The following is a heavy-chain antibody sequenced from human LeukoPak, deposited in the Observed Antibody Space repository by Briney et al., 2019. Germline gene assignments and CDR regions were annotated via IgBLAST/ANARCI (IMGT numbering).Heavy chain of an antibody. CDR2: IYYSGST. V-gene: IGHV4-59*12. J-gene: IGHJ3*02. CDR1: GGSISSYY. CDR3: AVGYSYGYVSAFDI. D-gene: IGHD5-18*01. Sequence: SETLSLTCTVSGGSISSYYWSWIRQPPGKGLEWIGYIYYSGSTNYNPSLKSRVTISVDTSKNQFSLKLSSVTAADTAVYYCAVGYSYGYVSAFDIWGQGTMVTVSS.